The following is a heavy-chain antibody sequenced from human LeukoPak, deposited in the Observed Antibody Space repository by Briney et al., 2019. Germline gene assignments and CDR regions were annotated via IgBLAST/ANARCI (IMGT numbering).Heavy chain of an antibody. D-gene: IGHD4-17*01. Sequence: GGSLRLSCAVSGLLFSDAWMSWVRQAPGKGLEWVGRIKGRTDRETTDFAAPVKGRFTISRDVSQNKVHLQMNGLRTEDTAVYYCNYMTTVFTVDLWGQGTLVTVSS. CDR1: GLLFSDAW. CDR3: NYMTTVFTVDL. CDR2: IKGRTDRETT. J-gene: IGHJ5*02. V-gene: IGHV3-15*01.